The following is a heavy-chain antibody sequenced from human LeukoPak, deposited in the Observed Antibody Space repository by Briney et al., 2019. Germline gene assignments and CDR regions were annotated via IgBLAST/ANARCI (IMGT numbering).Heavy chain of an antibody. CDR2: INWNGGST. Sequence: GGSLSLSCAAAGFTFDDYGMSWVRQAPGKGLEWVSGINWNGGSTGYADSVKGRFTISRDNAKNSLYLQMNSLRAEDTALYHCARGDEYCSSTSCLADYWGQGTLVTVSS. CDR1: GFTFDDYG. J-gene: IGHJ4*02. D-gene: IGHD2-2*01. CDR3: ARGDEYCSSTSCLADY. V-gene: IGHV3-20*01.